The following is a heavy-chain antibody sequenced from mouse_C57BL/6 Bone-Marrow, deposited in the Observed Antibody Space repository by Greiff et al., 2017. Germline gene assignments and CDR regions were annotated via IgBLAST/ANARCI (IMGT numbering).Heavy chain of an antibody. V-gene: IGHV6-6*01. D-gene: IGHD2-3*01. CDR2: IRNKANNHAT. CDR3: TIYGYYRVAYYFDY. J-gene: IGHJ2*01. CDR1: GFTFSDAW. Sequence: EVMLVESGGGLVQPGGSMKLSCAASGFTFSDAWMDWVRQSPEKGLEWVAEIRNKANNHATYYAESVKGRFTISRDDSKSSVYLQMNSLRAEDTGIYYCTIYGYYRVAYYFDYWGQGTTLTVSS.